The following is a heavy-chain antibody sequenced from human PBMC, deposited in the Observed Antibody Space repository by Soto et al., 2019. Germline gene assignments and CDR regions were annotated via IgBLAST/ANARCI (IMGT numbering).Heavy chain of an antibody. Sequence: GASVKVSCKVSGYTLTELSMHCVRQAPGKGLEWMGGFDPEDGETIYTQKFQGRVTMTEDTSTDTAYMELSSLRSEDTAVYYCATAGRRGYCSSTSCSDYYGMDVWGQGTTVTSP. D-gene: IGHD2-2*01. CDR1: GYTLTELS. CDR2: FDPEDGET. J-gene: IGHJ6*02. CDR3: ATAGRRGYCSSTSCSDYYGMDV. V-gene: IGHV1-24*01.